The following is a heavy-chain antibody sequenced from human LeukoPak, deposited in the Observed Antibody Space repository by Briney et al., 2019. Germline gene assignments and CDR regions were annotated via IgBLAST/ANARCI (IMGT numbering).Heavy chain of an antibody. CDR1: GFSFDSYT. J-gene: IGHJ6*02. CDR3: VRDVSRRIGMDV. D-gene: IGHD2/OR15-2a*01. Sequence: GGSLRLSCLASGFSFDSYTMNWVREAPGKGLEWVSTISPVSSYTWYAESVKGRFTISRDNPKNSLYLQMDSLRAEDTAVYYCVRDVSRRIGMDVWGQGTTVTVSS. V-gene: IGHV3-21*01. CDR2: ISPVSSYT.